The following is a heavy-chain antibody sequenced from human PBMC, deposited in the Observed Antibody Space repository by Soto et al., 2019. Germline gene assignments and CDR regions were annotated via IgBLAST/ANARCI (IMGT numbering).Heavy chain of an antibody. D-gene: IGHD7-27*01. CDR2: VYYSGNS. J-gene: IGHJ4*02. V-gene: IGHV4-59*08. CDR1: GGSISSDY. Sequence: PSETLSLTCTVSGGSISSDYWSWIRQPPGKGLEWIGYVYYSGNSYLKPSLRSRVTISLGASKNQFSLKMRSVTAADTAVYYCAKNWNWGSLVHWGQGTLVTVSS. CDR3: AKNWNWGSLVH.